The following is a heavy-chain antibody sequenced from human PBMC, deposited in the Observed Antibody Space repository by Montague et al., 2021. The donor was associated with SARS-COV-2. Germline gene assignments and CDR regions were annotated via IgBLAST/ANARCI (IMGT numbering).Heavy chain of an antibody. V-gene: IGHV3-30-3*01. CDR1: GFTFSSYA. CDR3: ARDREITMVRGAPLYGMDV. J-gene: IGHJ6*02. D-gene: IGHD3-10*01. CDR2: ISYDGSNK. Sequence: SLRLSCAASGFTFSSYAMHWVRQAPGKGLEWVAVISYDGSNKYYADSVKGRFTISRDNSKNTLYLQMNSLRAEDTAVYYCARDREITMVRGAPLYGMDVWGPGTTVTVSS.